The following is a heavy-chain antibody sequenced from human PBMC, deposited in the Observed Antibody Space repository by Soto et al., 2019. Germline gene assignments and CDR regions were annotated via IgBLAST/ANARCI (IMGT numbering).Heavy chain of an antibody. Sequence: GGSLRLSCAASGFTFSTYSMTWVRQAPGKGLEWVAHITASAGTTYYADSVRGRFTISRDTSRNTLYLQMNSLRAEDTALYYCAKCMQAYWNYDAHHIWGQGTMVTASS. CDR1: GFTFSTYS. CDR2: ITASAGTT. J-gene: IGHJ3*02. CDR3: AKCMQAYWNYDAHHI. D-gene: IGHD1-7*01. V-gene: IGHV3-23*01.